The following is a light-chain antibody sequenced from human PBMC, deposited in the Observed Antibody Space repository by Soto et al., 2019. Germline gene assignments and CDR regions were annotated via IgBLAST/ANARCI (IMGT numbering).Light chain of an antibody. CDR2: AAS. V-gene: IGKV1-39*01. CDR3: QQSYGTPWT. Sequence: DIQMTQSPSSLSASVGDRVTVTCRASQSITTYLNWCQQKPGKAPKLLIYAASSLQSGVPSRFSGSGSGTDFTLTITSLQPEDFATYICQQSYGTPWTFGQGTKVEIK. J-gene: IGKJ1*01. CDR1: QSITTY.